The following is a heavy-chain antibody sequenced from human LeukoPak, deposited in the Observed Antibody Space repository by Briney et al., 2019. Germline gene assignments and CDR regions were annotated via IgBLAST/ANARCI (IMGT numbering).Heavy chain of an antibody. CDR2: IYHSGST. V-gene: IGHV4-38-2*02. D-gene: IGHD5-24*01. J-gene: IGHJ4*02. CDR1: GYSISSGYY. Sequence: SETLSLTCTVSGYSISSGYYWGWIRQPPGKGLEWIGSIYHSGSTYYNPSLKSRVTISVDTSKNQFSLKLSSVTAADTAVYYCARRRDGYSPIDYWGQGTLVTVSS. CDR3: ARRRDGYSPIDY.